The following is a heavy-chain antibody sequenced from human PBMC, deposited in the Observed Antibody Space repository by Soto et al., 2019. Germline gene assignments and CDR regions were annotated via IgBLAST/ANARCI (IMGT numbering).Heavy chain of an antibody. D-gene: IGHD3-22*01. Sequence: ASVKVSRKASGYSFSSYGVNWVRQAPGQGLEWLGWVSPYNDDTRYSQKLQGRVTLITDTSSRTAYMTLRSLRSDDTAVYFCARGGYYDSSGSRNYHYYGMDVWGPGTTVTVSS. CDR2: VSPYNDDT. CDR1: GYSFSSYG. CDR3: ARGGYYDSSGSRNYHYYGMDV. J-gene: IGHJ6*02. V-gene: IGHV1-18*01.